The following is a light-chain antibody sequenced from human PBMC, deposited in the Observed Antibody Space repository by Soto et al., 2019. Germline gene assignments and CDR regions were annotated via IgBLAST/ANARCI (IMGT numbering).Light chain of an antibody. CDR1: HSLRHDDGKTY. Sequence: DIVLTQTPLSSPVTLGQPASISCRSSHSLRHDDGKTYLSWLQKRPGQPPRLLIYKISERFSGVPDRLSGSGAGTDLTLTISRVEAEDVGVYYCMQVSHFPQTFGQGTKVDIK. V-gene: IGKV2-24*01. CDR3: MQVSHFPQT. CDR2: KIS. J-gene: IGKJ1*01.